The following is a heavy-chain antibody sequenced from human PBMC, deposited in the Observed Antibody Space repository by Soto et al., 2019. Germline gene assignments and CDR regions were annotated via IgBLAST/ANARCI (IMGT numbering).Heavy chain of an antibody. Sequence: EVQLVESGGGLVKPGGSLRLSCAASGFTFSSYSMNWVRQAPGKGLEWVSSISSSSSYIYYADSVKGRFTISRDNAKNSMYMQMKRLRAEGTAVDYCARDGGGDIVVVPAAIDYYYYYGMDVWGQGTTVTVSS. D-gene: IGHD2-2*01. CDR2: ISSSSSYI. V-gene: IGHV3-21*01. CDR1: GFTFSSYS. CDR3: ARDGGGDIVVVPAAIDYYYYYGMDV. J-gene: IGHJ6*02.